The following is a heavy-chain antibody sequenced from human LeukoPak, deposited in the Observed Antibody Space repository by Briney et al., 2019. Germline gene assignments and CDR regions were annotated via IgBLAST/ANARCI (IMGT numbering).Heavy chain of an antibody. CDR1: GGSISSSSYY. J-gene: IGHJ5*02. CDR2: IYYSGST. D-gene: IGHD1-7*01. Sequence: PSETLSLTCTVSGGSISSSSYYWGWIRQPPGKGLEWIGSIYYSGSTYYNPSLKSRVTISVDTSKNQFSLKLSSVTAADTAVYYCARVKLNWNYEGNNWFDPWGQGTLVTVSS. CDR3: ARVKLNWNYEGNNWFDP. V-gene: IGHV4-39*07.